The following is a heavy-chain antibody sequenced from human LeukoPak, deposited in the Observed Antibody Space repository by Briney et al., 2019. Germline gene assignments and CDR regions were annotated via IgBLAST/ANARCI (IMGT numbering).Heavy chain of an antibody. CDR2: IYYSGST. J-gene: IGHJ4*02. Sequence: SETLSLTCTVSGGSISSYYWSWIRQPPGKGLEWIGYIYYSGSTNYNTSLKSRVTISVDTSKNQFSLKLSSVTAADTAVYYCARQGGSGSYYDYWGQGTLVTVSS. D-gene: IGHD3-10*01. CDR3: ARQGGSGSYYDY. CDR1: GGSISSYY. V-gene: IGHV4-59*08.